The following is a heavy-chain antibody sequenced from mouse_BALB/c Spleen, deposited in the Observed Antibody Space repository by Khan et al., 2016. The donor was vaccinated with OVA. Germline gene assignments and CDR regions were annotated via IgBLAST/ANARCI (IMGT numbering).Heavy chain of an antibody. V-gene: IGHV1-18*01. CDR1: GYTFTDYN. CDR2: INPNNGYT. Sequence: EVQLQQSGPELVKPGASVKIPCKASGYTFTDYNMDWVKQSHGKSLEWIGDINPNNGYTVSNQKITGKANLTVDKSSRTAYMEISSLTSEDTSVYYGAIGVCGRIGAWVAYWGQGTLVTVSA. D-gene: IGHD1-1*01. CDR3: AIGVCGRIGAWVAY. J-gene: IGHJ3*01.